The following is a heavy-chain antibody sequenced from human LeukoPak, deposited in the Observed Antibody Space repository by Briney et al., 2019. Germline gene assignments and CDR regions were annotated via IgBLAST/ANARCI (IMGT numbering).Heavy chain of an antibody. D-gene: IGHD3-10*01. Sequence: SVKVSCKASGYTFTNYAISWVRQAGGQGLEGMGWISAYNGKTYYAQNLQGRVTMNTDTSSRAAYMEPRRLRSDDTPVYDCARGEAGAEASNFGMDVGGQGTTVTVPS. CDR3: ARGEAGAEASNFGMDV. J-gene: IGHJ6*02. V-gene: IGHV1-18*04. CDR1: GYTFTNYA. CDR2: ISAYNGKT.